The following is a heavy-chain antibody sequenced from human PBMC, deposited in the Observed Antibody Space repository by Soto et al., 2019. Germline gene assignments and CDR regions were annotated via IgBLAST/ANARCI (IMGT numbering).Heavy chain of an antibody. V-gene: IGHV4-34*01. CDR3: ARKRKWLVRYFDY. D-gene: IGHD6-19*01. Sequence: ETLSLTCAVYGGSFSGYYWSWIRQPPGKGLEWIGEINHSGSTNYNPSLKSRVTISVDTSKNQFSLKLSSVTAADTAVYYCARKRKWLVRYFDYWGQGTLVTVSS. J-gene: IGHJ4*02. CDR2: INHSGST. CDR1: GGSFSGYY.